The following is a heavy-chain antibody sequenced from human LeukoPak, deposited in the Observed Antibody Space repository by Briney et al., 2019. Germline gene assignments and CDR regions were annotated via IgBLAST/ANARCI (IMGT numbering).Heavy chain of an antibody. V-gene: IGHV3-21*01. CDR2: ISGSGWTI. D-gene: IGHD1-14*01. CDR1: GFTFSTYS. Sequence: PGGSLRLSCVASGFTFSTYSMNWVRQAPGKGPEWVSSISGSGWTIYQKDSVKGRFTTSRDNAKNSLYLQMNSLRPEDTAVYFCTRDIRLTTDRDAFDIWGQGTMVTVSS. CDR3: TRDIRLTTDRDAFDI. J-gene: IGHJ3*02.